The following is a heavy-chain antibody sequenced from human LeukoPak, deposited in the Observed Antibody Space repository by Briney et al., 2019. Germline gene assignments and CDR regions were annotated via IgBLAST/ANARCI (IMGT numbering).Heavy chain of an antibody. J-gene: IGHJ4*02. V-gene: IGHV3-53*01. CDR3: ARLGVRGVIPDY. CDR2: IYSGGST. CDR1: GFIVSDNY. Sequence: GGSLRLSCAASGFIVSDNYMSWVRQAPGKGLEWVSVIYSGGSTYYADSVKGRFTISRDNSKNTLYLQMKSLRAEDTAVYYCARLGVRGVIPDYWGQGTLVTVSS. D-gene: IGHD3-10*01.